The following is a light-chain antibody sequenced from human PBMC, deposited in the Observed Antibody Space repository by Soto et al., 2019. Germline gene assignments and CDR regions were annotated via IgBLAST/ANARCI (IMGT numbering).Light chain of an antibody. J-gene: IGKJ2*01. CDR1: QSVSPF. CDR2: DAS. Sequence: EIVLTQSPATLSLSPGERAPLSCRASQSVSPFLPWYQQKPGQAPRLLIYDASNRATGIPPRFSGSGSGTDFTLTISSLEPEDFAVYYCQQRSNWPRYTFGQGTKLEIK. CDR3: QQRSNWPRYT. V-gene: IGKV3-11*01.